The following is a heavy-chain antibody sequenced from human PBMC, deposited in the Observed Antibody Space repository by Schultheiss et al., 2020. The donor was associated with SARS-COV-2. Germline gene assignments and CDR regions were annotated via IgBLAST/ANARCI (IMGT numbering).Heavy chain of an antibody. D-gene: IGHD6-19*01. Sequence: GGSLRLSCAASGFTVSSNYMSWVRQAPGKGLEYVSAISSNGGSTYYADSVKGRFTISRDNSKNTLYLQMNSLRAEDTAVYYCARDRTGTYSSGWSYYYGMDVWGQGTTVTVSS. J-gene: IGHJ6*02. CDR1: GFTVSSNY. V-gene: IGHV3-64*04. CDR2: ISSNGGST. CDR3: ARDRTGTYSSGWSYYYGMDV.